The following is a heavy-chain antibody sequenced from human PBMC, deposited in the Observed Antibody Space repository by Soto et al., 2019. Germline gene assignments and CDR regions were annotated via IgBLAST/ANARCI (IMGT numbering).Heavy chain of an antibody. Sequence: VGSLRLSCAASGFTFSSYGMHWVRQAPGKGLEWVAVIWYDGSNKYYADSVKGRFTISRDNSKNTLYLQMNSLRAEDTAVYYCARAAIPTITDRYYFDYWGQGTLVTVSS. CDR2: IWYDGSNK. V-gene: IGHV3-33*01. CDR3: ARAAIPTITDRYYFDY. CDR1: GFTFSSYG. D-gene: IGHD3-9*01. J-gene: IGHJ4*02.